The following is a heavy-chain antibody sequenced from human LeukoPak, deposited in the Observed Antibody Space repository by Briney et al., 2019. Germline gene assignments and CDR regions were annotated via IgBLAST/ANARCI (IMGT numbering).Heavy chain of an antibody. Sequence: ASVKVSCKASGYTFTSYGISWVRQAPGQGLEWMGWISAYNGNTNYAQKLHGRVTMTTDTSTSTAYMELRSLRSDDTAVYYCARELYYYDSCGSYGDYWGQGTLVTVSS. CDR2: ISAYNGNT. CDR1: GYTFTSYG. J-gene: IGHJ4*02. D-gene: IGHD3-22*01. V-gene: IGHV1-18*01. CDR3: ARELYYYDSCGSYGDY.